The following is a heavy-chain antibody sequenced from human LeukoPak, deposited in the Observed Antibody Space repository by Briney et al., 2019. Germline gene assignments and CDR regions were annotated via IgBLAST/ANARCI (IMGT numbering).Heavy chain of an antibody. D-gene: IGHD4-11*01. CDR1: GGSISSSSYY. CDR2: IYYSGST. V-gene: IGHV4-39*07. J-gene: IGHJ3*02. CDR3: ARDNPSNDAFDI. Sequence: PSETLSLTCTVSGGSISSSSYYWGWIRQPPGKGLEWIGSIYYSGSTYYNPSLKSRVTISVDTSKNQFSLKLSSVTAADTAVYYCARDNPSNDAFDIWGQGTMVTVSS.